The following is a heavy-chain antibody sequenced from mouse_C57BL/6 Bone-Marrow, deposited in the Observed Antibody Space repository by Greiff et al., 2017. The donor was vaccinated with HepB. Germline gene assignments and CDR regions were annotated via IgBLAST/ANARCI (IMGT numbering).Heavy chain of an antibody. CDR1: GYSITSGYY. CDR3: ATAVSDY. CDR2: ISYDGSN. J-gene: IGHJ2*01. Sequence: EVQLQQSGPGLVKPSQSLSLTCSVTGYSITSGYYWNWIRQFPGNKLEWMGYISYDGSNNYNPSLKNRISITRDTSKNQFFLKLNSVTTEDTATYYCATAVSDYWGQGTTLTVSS. V-gene: IGHV3-6*01.